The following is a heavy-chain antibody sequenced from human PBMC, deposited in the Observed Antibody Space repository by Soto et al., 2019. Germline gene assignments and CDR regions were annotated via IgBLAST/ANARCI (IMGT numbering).Heavy chain of an antibody. CDR3: AEQWLVLHAFDI. CDR1: GFTFSSYA. J-gene: IGHJ3*02. V-gene: IGHV3-23*02. CDR2: ISGSGGST. D-gene: IGHD6-19*01. Sequence: EVQLLESGGGLVQPGGSLRLSCAASGFTFSSYAMCWVRQAPGKGLEWVSAISGSGGSTYYEDSVKCRFTISRDNSKNTLYLQMNSLRAEDTAVYYCAEQWLVLHAFDIWGQGTMVTVSS.